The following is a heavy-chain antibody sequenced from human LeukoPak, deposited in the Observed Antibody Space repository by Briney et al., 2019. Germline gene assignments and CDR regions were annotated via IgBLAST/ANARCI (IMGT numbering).Heavy chain of an antibody. CDR1: GFTFSSYY. V-gene: IGHV3-74*01. Sequence: GGSLRLSCAASGFTFSSYYMHWVRQAPGKGLVWVSYINRDASIIRYADSVKGRFTISRDNAKNTVYLQMNSLRAEDTAVYYCVRGDGFILDYWGQGTLVTVST. CDR3: VRGDGFILDY. J-gene: IGHJ4*02. D-gene: IGHD5-24*01. CDR2: INRDASII.